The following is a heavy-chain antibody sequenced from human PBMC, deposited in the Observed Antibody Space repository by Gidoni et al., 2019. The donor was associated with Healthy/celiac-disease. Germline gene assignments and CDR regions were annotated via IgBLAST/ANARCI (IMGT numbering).Heavy chain of an antibody. Sequence: EVQLLESGGGLVQPGGSLRLSCAASGFTFSSYAMSWVRQAPGKGLEWVSAISGSGGSTYYADSVKGRFTISRDNSKNTLYLQMNSLRAEDTAVYYCAKDHGTHSSSWSYYCDYWGQGTLVTVSS. V-gene: IGHV3-23*01. J-gene: IGHJ4*02. D-gene: IGHD6-13*01. CDR2: ISGSGGST. CDR3: AKDHGTHSSSWSYYCDY. CDR1: GFTFSSYA.